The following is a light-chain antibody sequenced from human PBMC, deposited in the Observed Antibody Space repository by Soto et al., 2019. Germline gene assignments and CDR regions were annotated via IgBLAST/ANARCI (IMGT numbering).Light chain of an antibody. CDR3: QQYGSSPWT. CDR1: QSVSSY. Sequence: EIVLTQSPATLSLSPGERATLSCRASQSVSSYLAWYHQKPGQAPRLLIYDASNRATGIPARFSGSGSGTDFTLTISRLEPEDFAVYYCQQYGSSPWTFGQGTKWIS. J-gene: IGKJ1*01. CDR2: DAS. V-gene: IGKV3-20*01.